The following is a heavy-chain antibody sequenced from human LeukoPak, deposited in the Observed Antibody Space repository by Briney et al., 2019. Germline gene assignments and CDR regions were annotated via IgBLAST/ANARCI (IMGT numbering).Heavy chain of an antibody. CDR1: GYTFTSYG. CDR2: ISAYNGNT. Sequence: ASVKVSCKASGYTFTSYGISWVRQAPGQGLEWMGWISAYNGNTNYAQKLQGRVTMTTDTSTSTVYMELSSLRSEDTAVYYCARDRSVALFDYWGQGTLVTVSS. J-gene: IGHJ4*02. CDR3: ARDRSVALFDY. V-gene: IGHV1-18*01.